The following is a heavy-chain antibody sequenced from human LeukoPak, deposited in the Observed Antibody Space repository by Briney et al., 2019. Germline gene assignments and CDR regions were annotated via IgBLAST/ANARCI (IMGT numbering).Heavy chain of an antibody. D-gene: IGHD2-15*01. CDR2: IYPGDSDT. J-gene: IGHJ4*02. CDR1: GYSFTSYW. CDR3: ARQHCSGGSCYFRPQGFGY. Sequence: PGESLKISCKGSGYSFTSYWIGWVRQMPGKGLEWMGIIYPGDSDTRYSPSFQGQVTISADKSISTAYLQWSSLKASDTAMYYCARQHCSGGSCYFRPQGFGYWGQGTLVTVSS. V-gene: IGHV5-51*01.